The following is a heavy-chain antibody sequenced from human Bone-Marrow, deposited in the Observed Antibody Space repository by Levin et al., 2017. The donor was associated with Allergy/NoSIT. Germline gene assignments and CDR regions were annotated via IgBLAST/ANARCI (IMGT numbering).Heavy chain of an antibody. CDR2: IKSEVNGGTI. CDR1: GFTFINAW. V-gene: IGHV3-15*01. CDR3: TTDSTVMQDDIPFDI. J-gene: IGHJ3*02. D-gene: IGHD5/OR15-5a*01. Sequence: GGSLRLSCTASGFTFINAWISWVRQAPGKGLEWVGRIKSEVNGGTIDYAAPVKGRFTISRDDSTNTVYLQMNGLKTEDTGVYYCTTDSTVMQDDIPFDIWGRGTMVTVSS.